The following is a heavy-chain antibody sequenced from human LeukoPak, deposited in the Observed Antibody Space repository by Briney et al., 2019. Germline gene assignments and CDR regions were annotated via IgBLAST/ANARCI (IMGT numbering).Heavy chain of an antibody. J-gene: IGHJ4*02. V-gene: IGHV3-7*01. Sequence: TGGSLRLSCAAAGLTFSRYWMSWVRQAPGKGLEWVGKIKEDGGEKYYVDSVKGRFTISRDNAKNSLYLQMNSLRAEDTAVYYCARDRTRPYYWGQGTLVTVSS. CDR1: GLTFSRYW. D-gene: IGHD3/OR15-3a*01. CDR2: IKEDGGEK. CDR3: ARDRTRPYY.